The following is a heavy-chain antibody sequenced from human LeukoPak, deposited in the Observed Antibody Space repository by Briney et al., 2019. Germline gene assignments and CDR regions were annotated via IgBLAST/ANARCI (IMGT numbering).Heavy chain of an antibody. CDR3: ARDLAFFYDSSGYDHDAFDI. CDR1: GFTFSSYW. Sequence: GGSLRLSCVASGFTFSSYWMSWVRQAPGKGLEWVANIKQDGSEKYYVDSVKGRFTISRDNAKNSLYLQMNSLRAEDTAVYYCARDLAFFYDSSGYDHDAFDIWGQGTMVTVSS. D-gene: IGHD3-22*01. CDR2: IKQDGSEK. J-gene: IGHJ3*02. V-gene: IGHV3-7*01.